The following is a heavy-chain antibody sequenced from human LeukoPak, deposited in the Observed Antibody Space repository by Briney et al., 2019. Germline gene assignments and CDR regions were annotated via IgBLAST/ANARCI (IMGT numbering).Heavy chain of an antibody. CDR3: ARARPSYGDYVFDS. D-gene: IGHD4-17*01. Sequence: GGSLRLSCAASGFSVSSNYMSWVRQAPGKGLEWVSVIYSGGNTYYADSVQGRFTISRDNSKNTLYLQMNSLRAEDTAVYYCARARPSYGDYVFDSWGQGILVTVSS. J-gene: IGHJ4*02. V-gene: IGHV3-66*01. CDR2: IYSGGNT. CDR1: GFSVSSNY.